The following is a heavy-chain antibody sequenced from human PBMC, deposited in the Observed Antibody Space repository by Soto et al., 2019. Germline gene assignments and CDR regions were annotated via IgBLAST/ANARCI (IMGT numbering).Heavy chain of an antibody. CDR1: GFTFSSYA. Sequence: GGSLRLSCAASGFTFSSYAMSWVRQAPGKGLEWVSAISGSGGSTYYADSVKGRFTISRDNSKNTLYLQMNSLRAEDTAVYYCAKDQPRASSTWFYYYSVMDVWGQGTTVPVS. CDR3: AKDQPRASSTWFYYYSVMDV. D-gene: IGHD6-6*01. CDR2: ISGSGGST. J-gene: IGHJ6*02. V-gene: IGHV3-23*01.